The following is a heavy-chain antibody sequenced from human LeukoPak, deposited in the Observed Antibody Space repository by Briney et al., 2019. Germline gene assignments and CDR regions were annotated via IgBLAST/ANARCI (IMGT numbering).Heavy chain of an antibody. CDR3: ARDFPMEAAAGITGVDY. CDR2: IYYSGST. Sequence: SETLSLTCTVSGGSISSSSYYWGWIRQPPGKGLEWIGSIYYSGSTYYNPSLKSRVTISVDTSKNQFSLKLSSVTAADTAVYYCARDFPMEAAAGITGVDYWGQGTLVTVSS. J-gene: IGHJ4*02. V-gene: IGHV4-39*07. CDR1: GGSISSSSYY. D-gene: IGHD6-13*01.